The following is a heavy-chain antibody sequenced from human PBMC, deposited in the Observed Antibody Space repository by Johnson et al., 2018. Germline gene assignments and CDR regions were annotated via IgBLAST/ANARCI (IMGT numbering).Heavy chain of an antibody. Sequence: QLVESVGGLVQPGGSLRLSCLASGFTFTPYWMHWVRQAPGKGLVWVSHINSDGTTTIYADSVKGRFTISRDNSKNTLYLQMNSLRAEDTAVYFCARDLGNPESFDIWGQGTMVTVAS. CDR1: GFTFTPYW. J-gene: IGHJ3*02. CDR3: ARDLGNPESFDI. D-gene: IGHD1-14*01. V-gene: IGHV3-74*02. CDR2: INSDGTTT.